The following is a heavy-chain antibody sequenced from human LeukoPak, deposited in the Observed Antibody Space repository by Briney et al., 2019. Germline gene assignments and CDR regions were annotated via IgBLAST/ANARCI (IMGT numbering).Heavy chain of an antibody. CDR1: GFTFSSYS. Sequence: GGSLRLSCAASGFTFSSYSMNWVRQAPGKGLEWVSYISSSSSTIYYADSVKGRFTISRDNAKNSLYLQMNSLRAEDTAVYYCARMYYYDSSGYSPRYFDYWGQGTLVTVSS. CDR3: ARMYYYDSSGYSPRYFDY. CDR2: ISSSSSTI. V-gene: IGHV3-48*04. J-gene: IGHJ4*02. D-gene: IGHD3-22*01.